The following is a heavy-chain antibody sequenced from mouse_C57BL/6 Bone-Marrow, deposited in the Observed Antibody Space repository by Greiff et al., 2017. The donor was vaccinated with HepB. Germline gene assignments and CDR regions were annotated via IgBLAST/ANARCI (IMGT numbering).Heavy chain of an antibody. CDR2: IHPNYGTT. CDR1: GYSFTDYN. V-gene: IGHV1-39*01. J-gene: IGHJ4*01. Sequence: EVQLQESGPELVKPGASVKISCKASGYSFTDYNMNWVKQSNGKSLEWIGVIHPNYGTTSYNQKFKGKATLTVDQYSSTAYMQLNSLTSEDSAVYYCARCCLTPLVAPPMDYWGQGTSVTVSS. CDR3: ARCCLTPLVAPPMDY. D-gene: IGHD1-1*01.